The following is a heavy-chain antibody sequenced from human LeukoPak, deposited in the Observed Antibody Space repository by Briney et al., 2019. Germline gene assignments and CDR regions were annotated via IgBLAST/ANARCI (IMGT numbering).Heavy chain of an antibody. Sequence: PGGSLRLSCAASGFTFSSHAMTWVRQAPGKGLEWVSAISGSGDTTYYADSVKGRFTISRDNSKNTLYLQMNSLGAEDTAVYFCAKDLGSSGWFPYFDCWGQGTLVTVSS. J-gene: IGHJ4*02. CDR1: GFTFSSHA. D-gene: IGHD6-19*01. V-gene: IGHV3-23*01. CDR2: ISGSGDTT. CDR3: AKDLGSSGWFPYFDC.